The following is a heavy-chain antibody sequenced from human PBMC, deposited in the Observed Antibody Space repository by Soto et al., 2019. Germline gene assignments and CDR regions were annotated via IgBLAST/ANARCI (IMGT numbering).Heavy chain of an antibody. J-gene: IGHJ4*02. D-gene: IGHD4-17*01. Sequence: PGGSLRLSCAASGFTFSSYSMNWVRQAPGKGLEWVSYISSSSSTIYYADSVKGRFTISRDNAKNSLYLQMNSLRAEDTAVYYCARGSRVRFFDYWGQGTLVTVSS. CDR1: GFTFSSYS. V-gene: IGHV3-48*01. CDR2: ISSSSSTI. CDR3: ARGSRVRFFDY.